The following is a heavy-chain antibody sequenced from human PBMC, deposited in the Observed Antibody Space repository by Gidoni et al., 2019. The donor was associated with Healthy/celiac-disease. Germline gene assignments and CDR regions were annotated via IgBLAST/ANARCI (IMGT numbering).Heavy chain of an antibody. CDR2: ISYDGSNK. Sequence: QVQLVESGGGVVQPGRSLRLSCAASGFTFSSYALHWVRQAPGKGLEWVAVISYDGSNKYYADSVKGRFTISRDNSKNTLYLQMNSLRAEDTAVYYCARDHAIFGVVAPLYYFDYWGQGTLVTVSS. CDR1: GFTFSSYA. V-gene: IGHV3-30*04. CDR3: ARDHAIFGVVAPLYYFDY. J-gene: IGHJ4*02. D-gene: IGHD3-3*01.